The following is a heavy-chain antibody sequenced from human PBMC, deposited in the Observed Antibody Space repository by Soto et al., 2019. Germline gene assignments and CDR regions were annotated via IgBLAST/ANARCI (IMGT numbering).Heavy chain of an antibody. CDR2: ISRDGGTK. V-gene: IGHV3-30*03. D-gene: IGHD2-8*02. J-gene: IGHJ4*02. Sequence: QVQLVESGGGVVQPGRSLRLSCAASGFTVSSYGMQWVRQAPGKGLEWVAVISRDGGTKYYADSVKGRFTISRDNSRNTLFLEMKSLRGDDMAVYYCTGEVASGDWGQGTLVTVA. CDR3: TGEVASGD. CDR1: GFTVSSYG.